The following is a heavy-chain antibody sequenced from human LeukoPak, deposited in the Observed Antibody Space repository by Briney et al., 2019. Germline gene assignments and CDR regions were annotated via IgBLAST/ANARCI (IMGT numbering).Heavy chain of an antibody. CDR3: ARLGYCSGGSCYSTYFQH. CDR1: GGSISSSSYY. CDR2: IYYSGST. J-gene: IGHJ1*01. Sequence: PSETLSLTCTVSGGSISSSSYYWGWIRQPPGKGLEWIGSIYYSGSTYYNPSLKSRVTISVDTSKNQFSLKLSSVTAADTAVYYCARLGYCSGGSCYSTYFQHWGQGTLVTVAS. D-gene: IGHD2-15*01. V-gene: IGHV4-39*07.